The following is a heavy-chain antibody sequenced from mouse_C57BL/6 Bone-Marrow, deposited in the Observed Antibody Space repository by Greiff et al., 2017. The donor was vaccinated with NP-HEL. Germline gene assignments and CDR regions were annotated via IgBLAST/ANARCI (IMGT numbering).Heavy chain of an antibody. CDR1: GYTFTSYG. CDR2: IYPSSGYT. CDR3: ARPPYYYGGSPGLMDY. V-gene: IGHV1-81*01. J-gene: IGHJ4*01. D-gene: IGHD1-1*01. Sequence: QVQLQQSGAELAMPGASVKLSCKASGYTFTSYGIRWVKQRTGQGLEWIGEIYPSSGYTYYNEKFKGKATLTADKSSSTAYMALRSLTSEDSAVYVGARPPYYYGGSPGLMDYWGQGTLVTVSA.